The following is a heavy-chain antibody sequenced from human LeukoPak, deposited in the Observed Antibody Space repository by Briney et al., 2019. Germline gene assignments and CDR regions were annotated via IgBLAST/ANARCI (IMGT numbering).Heavy chain of an antibody. D-gene: IGHD2-15*01. CDR2: ICDSGRTI. J-gene: IGHJ4*02. CDR1: GFTFSDYY. V-gene: IGHV3-11*04. CDR3: ARDYCSGGSCYSGGVYFDY. Sequence: GGSLRLSCAASGFTFSDYYMSWIRQAPGKGLEWVSYICDSGRTIYYTDSVKGRFTISRDNSKNTLYLQMGSLRAEDMAVYYCARDYCSGGSCYSGGVYFDYWGQGTLVTVSS.